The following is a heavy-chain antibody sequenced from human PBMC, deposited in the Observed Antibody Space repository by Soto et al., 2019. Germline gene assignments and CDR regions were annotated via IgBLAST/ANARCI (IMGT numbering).Heavy chain of an antibody. CDR2: IRSKAYGGTT. J-gene: IGHJ6*03. CDR3: TRGSGAQQLVLYYYYYYMDV. CDR1: GFTFSSYG. D-gene: IGHD6-13*01. Sequence: GGSLRLSCAASGFTFSSYGMHWVRQAPGKGLEWVGFIRSKAYGGTTEYAASVKGRFTISRDDSKSIAYLQMNSLKTEDTAVYYCTRGSGAQQLVLYYYYYYMDVWGKGTTVTVSS. V-gene: IGHV3-49*04.